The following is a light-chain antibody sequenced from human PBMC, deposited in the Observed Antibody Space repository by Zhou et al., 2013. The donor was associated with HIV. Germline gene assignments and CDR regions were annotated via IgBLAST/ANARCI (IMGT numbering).Light chain of an antibody. CDR1: QSVSSIY. CDR2: GAS. V-gene: IGKV3-20*01. Sequence: EIVLTQSPGTLSLSPGERATLSCRASQSVSSIYLAWYQQKPGQAPRLLIYGASSRATGIPDRFSGSGSGTDFTLTISRLEPEDFALYYCQQYGSSPCSFGQGTKLEIK. CDR3: QQYGSSPCS. J-gene: IGKJ2*04.